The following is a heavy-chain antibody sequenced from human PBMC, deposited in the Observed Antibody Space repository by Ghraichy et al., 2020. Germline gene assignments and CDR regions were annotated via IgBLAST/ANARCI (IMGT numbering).Heavy chain of an antibody. D-gene: IGHD1-26*01. Sequence: GGSLRLSCAASGFTFSSYAMSWVRPAPGKGLEWVSAISGSGGSTYYADSVKGRFTISRDNSKNTLYLQMNSLRDVDTAVYYCAKDLRGNYYGVLDIWGPGTMVTVSS. J-gene: IGHJ3*02. CDR2: ISGSGGST. CDR3: AKDLRGNYYGVLDI. V-gene: IGHV3-23*01. CDR1: GFTFSSYA.